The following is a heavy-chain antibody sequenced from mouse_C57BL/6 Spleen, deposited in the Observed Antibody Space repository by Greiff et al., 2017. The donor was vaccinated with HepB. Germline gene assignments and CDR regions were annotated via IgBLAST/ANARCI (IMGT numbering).Heavy chain of an antibody. Sequence: EVQLVESGPELVKPGASVKISCKASGYSFTGYYMNWVKQSPEKSLEWIGEINPSTGGTTYNQKFKAKATLTVDKSSSTAYMQLKSLTSEDSAVYYCARGYDGYWGQGTTLTVST. V-gene: IGHV1-42*01. CDR1: GYSFTGYY. CDR2: INPSTGGT. CDR3: ARGYDGY. J-gene: IGHJ2*01. D-gene: IGHD2-3*01.